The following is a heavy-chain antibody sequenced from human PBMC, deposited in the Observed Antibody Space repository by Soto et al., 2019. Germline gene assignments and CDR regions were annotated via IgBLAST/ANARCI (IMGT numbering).Heavy chain of an antibody. Sequence: PGGSLSLSCAASGFTFGSYWMSWVRQAPGKGLEWLATIKMDASEKKYVDSVKGRFTISRDNAKNSLYLQMNSLRAEDTAVYYCARDPYSSSSFDYWGQGTLVTVSS. J-gene: IGHJ4*02. CDR3: ARDPYSSSSFDY. CDR1: GFTFGSYW. D-gene: IGHD6-13*01. V-gene: IGHV3-7*01. CDR2: IKMDASEK.